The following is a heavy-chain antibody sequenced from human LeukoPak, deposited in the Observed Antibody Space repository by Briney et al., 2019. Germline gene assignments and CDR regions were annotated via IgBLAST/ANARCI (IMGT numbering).Heavy chain of an antibody. V-gene: IGHV4-34*01. CDR3: ARGDNWNDGFGY. CDR2: SNHSGST. J-gene: IGHJ4*02. Sequence: SETLSLTCAVYGGSFSGCYWSWVRQPPGKGLEGMGESNHSGSTNYYPSLKRRLTISVDTCKNQFSLKLSSVTAADTAVYYCARGDNWNDGFGYWGQGTLVTVSS. CDR1: GGSFSGCY. D-gene: IGHD1-20*01.